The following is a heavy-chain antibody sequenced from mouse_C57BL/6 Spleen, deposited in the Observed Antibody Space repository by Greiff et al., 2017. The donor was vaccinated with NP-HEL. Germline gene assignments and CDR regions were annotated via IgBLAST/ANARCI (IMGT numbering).Heavy chain of an antibody. J-gene: IGHJ2*01. CDR3: ARLDY. CDR1: GYTFTSYW. Sequence: VQLQQPGAELVMPGASVKLSCKTSGYTFTSYWMHWVKQRPGQGLEWIGEIDPSDSYTNYNQKFKGKSTLTVDKSSSTAYMQLSSLTSEDSAVYYCARLDYWGQGTTLTVSS. V-gene: IGHV1-69*01. CDR2: IDPSDSYT.